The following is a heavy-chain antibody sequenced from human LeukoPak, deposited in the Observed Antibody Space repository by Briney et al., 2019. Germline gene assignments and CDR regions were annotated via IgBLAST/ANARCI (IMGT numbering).Heavy chain of an antibody. V-gene: IGHV3-21*01. CDR3: AREGYSSGWWGEFDY. J-gene: IGHJ4*02. CDR2: ISSSSSYI. CDR1: GFTFSSYS. D-gene: IGHD6-19*01. Sequence: PGGSLRLSCAASGFTFSSYSMNWVRQAPGKGLEWVSSISSSSSYIYYADSVKGRFTISRDNAKNSLYLQMNSLRAEDTAVYYCAREGYSSGWWGEFDYWDQGTLVTVSS.